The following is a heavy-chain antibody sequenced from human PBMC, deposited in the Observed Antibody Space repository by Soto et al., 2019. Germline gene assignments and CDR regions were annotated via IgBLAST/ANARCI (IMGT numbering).Heavy chain of an antibody. V-gene: IGHV3-73*01. CDR1: GFTFSGSA. Sequence: PGGSLRLSCAASGFTFSGSAMHWVRQASGKGLEWVGRIRSKANSYATAYAASVKGRFTISRDDSKNTAYLQMNSLRAEDTAVYYCAKRATGTYFDYWGQGTLVTVSS. D-gene: IGHD1-1*01. J-gene: IGHJ4*02. CDR3: AKRATGTYFDY. CDR2: IRSKANSYAT.